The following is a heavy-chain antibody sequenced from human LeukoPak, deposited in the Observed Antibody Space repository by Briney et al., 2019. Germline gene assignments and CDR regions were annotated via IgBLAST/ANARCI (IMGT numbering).Heavy chain of an antibody. CDR3: ARGLQPDYDFWSGYYTPYYYYYMDV. J-gene: IGHJ6*03. Sequence: SETLSLTCAVYGGSFSGYYWSWIRQPPGKGLEWIGEINHSGSTNYNPSLKSRVTISVDTSKNQFSLKLSSVTAADTAVYYCARGLQPDYDFWSGYYTPYYYYYMDVWGKGTTVTVSS. CDR2: INHSGST. CDR1: GGSFSGYY. V-gene: IGHV4-34*01. D-gene: IGHD3-3*01.